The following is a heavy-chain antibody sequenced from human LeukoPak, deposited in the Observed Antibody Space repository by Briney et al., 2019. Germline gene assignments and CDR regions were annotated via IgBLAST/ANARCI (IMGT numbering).Heavy chain of an antibody. CDR2: IRYDGSNK. Sequence: GGSLRLSCAASGFTFSSYGMHWVRQAPGKGLEWVAFIRYDGSNKYYADSVKGRFTISRDNSKNTLYLQMNSLRAEDTAVYYCASRRRGGYDSGYYYYYMDVWGKGTTVTVSS. CDR1: GFTFSSYG. J-gene: IGHJ6*03. D-gene: IGHD5-12*01. V-gene: IGHV3-30*02. CDR3: ASRRRGGYDSGYYYYYMDV.